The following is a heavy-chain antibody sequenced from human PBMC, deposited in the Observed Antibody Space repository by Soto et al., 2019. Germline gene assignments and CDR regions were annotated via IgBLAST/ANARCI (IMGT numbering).Heavy chain of an antibody. CDR1: GYTFTSYD. V-gene: IGHV1-8*01. Sequence: ASVKVSCKASGYTFTSYDINWVRQATGQGLEWMGWMNPNSGNTGYAQKFQGRVTVTRNTSISTAYMELSSLRSEDTAVYYCARQLTGYCSGGSCYRWFDPWGQGTLVTVSS. J-gene: IGHJ5*02. CDR2: MNPNSGNT. CDR3: ARQLTGYCSGGSCYRWFDP. D-gene: IGHD2-15*01.